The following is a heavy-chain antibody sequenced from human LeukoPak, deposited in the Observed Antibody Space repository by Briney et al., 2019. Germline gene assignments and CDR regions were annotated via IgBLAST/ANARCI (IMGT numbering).Heavy chain of an antibody. Sequence: GGSLRLSCAASGFTFSSYAMHWVRQAPGKGLEYVSAISSNGGSTYYANSVKGRFTISRDNSKNTLYLQMGSLRAEDMAVYYCARVQYGGYVGLADYWGQGTLVTVSS. CDR2: ISSNGGST. J-gene: IGHJ4*02. CDR1: GFTFSSYA. D-gene: IGHD5-12*01. V-gene: IGHV3-64*01. CDR3: ARVQYGGYVGLADY.